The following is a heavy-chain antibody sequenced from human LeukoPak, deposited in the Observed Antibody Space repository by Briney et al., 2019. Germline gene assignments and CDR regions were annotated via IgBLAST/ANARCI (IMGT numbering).Heavy chain of an antibody. CDR2: IWHDGSNK. CDR3: AREAYGGNNGARGFDY. CDR1: GFSFSDYG. D-gene: IGHD4-23*01. V-gene: IGHV3-33*01. J-gene: IGHJ4*02. Sequence: GGSLRLSCEASGFSFSDYGFHWVRQAPGKGLEWVAVIWHDGSNKHYADSVKGRFTISKDDSKSTLFLQMNSLRVEDTALYYCAREAYGGNNGARGFDYWGQGTLVTVSS.